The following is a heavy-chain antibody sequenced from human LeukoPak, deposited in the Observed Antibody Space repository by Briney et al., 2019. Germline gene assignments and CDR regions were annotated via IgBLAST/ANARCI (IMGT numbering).Heavy chain of an antibody. D-gene: IGHD4-17*01. CDR3: ARGDYGEYYFDY. CDR2: IYYSGST. V-gene: IGHV4-59*01. Sequence: SETLSLTCTVSGGSISSYYWSWIRQPPGEGLEWIGYIYYSGSTNYNPSLKSRVTISVDTSKNQFSLKLSSVTAADTAVYYCARGDYGEYYFDYWGQGTLVTVSS. J-gene: IGHJ4*02. CDR1: GGSISSYY.